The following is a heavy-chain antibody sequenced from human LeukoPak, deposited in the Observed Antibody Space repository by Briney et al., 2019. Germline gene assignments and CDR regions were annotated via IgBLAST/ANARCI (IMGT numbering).Heavy chain of an antibody. Sequence: ASVKVSCKVSGYTLTELSMHWVRQAPGKGLEWMGGFDPEDGETIYAQKFQGRVTMTEDTSTDTAYMELSSLRSEDTAVYYCATLTQGLRYFDWLSSFDYWGQGTLVTVSS. CDR2: FDPEDGET. D-gene: IGHD3-9*01. V-gene: IGHV1-24*01. J-gene: IGHJ4*02. CDR3: ATLTQGLRYFDWLSSFDY. CDR1: GYTLTELS.